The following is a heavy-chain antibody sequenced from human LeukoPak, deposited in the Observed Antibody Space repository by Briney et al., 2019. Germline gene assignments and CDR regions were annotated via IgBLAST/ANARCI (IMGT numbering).Heavy chain of an antibody. CDR2: INAGNGNT. CDR3: ASNHRTGYLGGTAFDI. Sequence: ASVKVSCKASGYTFTSYAMHWVRQAPGQRLEWMGWINAGNGNTKYSQKFQGRVTITRDTSASTAYMELSSLRSEDTAVYYCASNHRTGYLGGTAFDIWGQGTMVTVSS. V-gene: IGHV1-3*01. D-gene: IGHD3-16*01. J-gene: IGHJ3*02. CDR1: GYTFTSYA.